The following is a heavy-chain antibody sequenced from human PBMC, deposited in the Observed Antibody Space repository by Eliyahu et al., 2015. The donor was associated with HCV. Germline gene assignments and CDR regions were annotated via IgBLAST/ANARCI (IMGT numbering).Heavy chain of an antibody. Sequence: EVQLVESGGGLVKPGGSLXXSCXASGFTFSSYSHKRVPPAXGEGVGWVSSISSSGSYIYYADSVKGRFTISRDNAKNSLYLQMNSLRAEDTAVYYCASPIVVVVAATTDYWGQGTLVTVSS. CDR3: ASPIVVVVAATTDY. D-gene: IGHD2-15*01. V-gene: IGHV3-21*01. CDR1: GFTFSSYS. CDR2: ISSSGSYI. J-gene: IGHJ4*02.